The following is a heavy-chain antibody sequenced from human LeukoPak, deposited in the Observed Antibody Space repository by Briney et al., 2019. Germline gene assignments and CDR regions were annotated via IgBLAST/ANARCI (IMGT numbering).Heavy chain of an antibody. CDR3: ARYYSNYGGDHYYMDV. D-gene: IGHD4-11*01. Sequence: ASVKVSCKASGYSFTSYGISWVRQAPGQGLEWVGWISAYKGYTDYAQKVQGRVTMTRDTSISTAYMELRRLRSDDTAVYYRARYYSNYGGDHYYMDVWGKGTTVTVSS. J-gene: IGHJ6*03. CDR2: ISAYKGYT. V-gene: IGHV1-18*01. CDR1: GYSFTSYG.